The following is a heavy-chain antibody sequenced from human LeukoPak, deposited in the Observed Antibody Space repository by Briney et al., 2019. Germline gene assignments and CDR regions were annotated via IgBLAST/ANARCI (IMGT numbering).Heavy chain of an antibody. CDR1: GGSISSYY. D-gene: IGHD3-10*01. Sequence: SETLSLTCTVSGGSISSYYWNWIRQPPGKGLEWIGYIYYSGTTNYNPSLKSRVTISVDTSKNQFSLKLSSVTAADTAVYYCARVRIYYYGSGSYPGKYAFDIWGQGTMVTVSS. V-gene: IGHV4-59*12. CDR2: IYYSGTT. J-gene: IGHJ3*02. CDR3: ARVRIYYYGSGSYPGKYAFDI.